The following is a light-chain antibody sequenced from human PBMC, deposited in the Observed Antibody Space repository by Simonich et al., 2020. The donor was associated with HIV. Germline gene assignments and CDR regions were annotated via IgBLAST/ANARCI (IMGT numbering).Light chain of an antibody. Sequence: NFMLTQPHSVSESPGKTVTISCTRSSGNIASDYVQWYPQRPGSSPTPVIFDDNRGPSGVPDRFSVSFDTSSNSATLTISGLKTEDEADYYCQSYDSSNHVIFGGGTKLTVL. CDR1: SGNIASDY. J-gene: IGLJ2*01. V-gene: IGLV6-57*01. CDR3: QSYDSSNHVI. CDR2: DDN.